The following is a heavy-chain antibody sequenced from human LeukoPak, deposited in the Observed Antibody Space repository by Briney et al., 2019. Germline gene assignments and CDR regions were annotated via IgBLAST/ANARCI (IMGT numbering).Heavy chain of an antibody. J-gene: IGHJ4*02. CDR1: GGSISSSSYY. CDR3: ATLFGAVAGTSVVTDY. CDR2: IYYRGNT. V-gene: IGHV4-39*07. D-gene: IGHD6-19*01. Sequence: SETLSLTCTVSGGSISSSSYYWGWIRQPPGKGLEWIGGIYYRGNTYYNPSLKSRVTISADTSKNQFSLKLSSVTAADTAVYYCATLFGAVAGTSVVTDYWGQGTLVTVSS.